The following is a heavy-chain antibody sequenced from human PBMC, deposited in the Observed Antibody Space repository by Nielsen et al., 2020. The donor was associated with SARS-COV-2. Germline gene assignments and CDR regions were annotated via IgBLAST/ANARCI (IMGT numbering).Heavy chain of an antibody. J-gene: IGHJ5*02. Sequence: GGSLRLSCAASGFTFDDYAMHWVRQAPGKGLEWVAVISYDGSNKYYADSVKGRFTISRDNSKNTLYLQMNSLRAEDTAVYYCAALGGSSGYYNNWFDPWGQGTLVTVSS. D-gene: IGHD3-22*01. V-gene: IGHV3-30-3*01. CDR1: GFTFDDYA. CDR2: ISYDGSNK. CDR3: AALGGSSGYYNNWFDP.